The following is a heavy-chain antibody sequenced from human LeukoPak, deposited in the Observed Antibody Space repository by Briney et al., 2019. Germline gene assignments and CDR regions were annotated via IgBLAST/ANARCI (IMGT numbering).Heavy chain of an antibody. CDR2: VSASAAST. J-gene: IGHJ5*02. CDR1: GFTFSNNA. CDR3: AKSEGYCGGDCHFGWFDP. D-gene: IGHD2-21*02. Sequence: GGSLRLSCAASGFTFSNNAMSWVRQAPGKGLEWVSAVSASAASTYYADSVKGRFTISRDNSKNTLYLQMNSLRAEDTAVYYCAKSEGYCGGDCHFGWFDPWGQGTLVTVSS. V-gene: IGHV3-23*01.